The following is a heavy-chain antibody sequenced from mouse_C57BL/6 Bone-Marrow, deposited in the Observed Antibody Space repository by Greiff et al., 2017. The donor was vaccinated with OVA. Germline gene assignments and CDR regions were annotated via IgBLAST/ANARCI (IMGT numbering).Heavy chain of an antibody. CDR1: GYTFTSYW. Sequence: QVQLQQSGAELVKPGASVKLSCKASGYTFTSYWMQWVKQRPGQGLEWIGEIDPSDSYTNYNQKFKGKATLTVDTSSSTAYMQLSSLTSEDSAVYYCARRRGTVVATNDYWGQGTTLTVSS. CDR2: IDPSDSYT. D-gene: IGHD1-1*01. CDR3: ARRRGTVVATNDY. J-gene: IGHJ2*01. V-gene: IGHV1-50*01.